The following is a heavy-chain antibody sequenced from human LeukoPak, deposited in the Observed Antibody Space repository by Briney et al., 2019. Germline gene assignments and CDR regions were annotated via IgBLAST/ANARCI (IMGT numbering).Heavy chain of an antibody. CDR2: ISSGSSYI. V-gene: IGHV3-21*01. CDR1: GFTFSSYS. D-gene: IGHD2-15*01. Sequence: GGSLRLSCEASGFTFSSYSMNWVRQAPGKGLEWVSSISSGSSYIYYADSVKGRFTISRGNAKNSLYLQMNSLRVEDTAVYYCAPYCSGGSCYGDYWGQGTLVTVSS. CDR3: APYCSGGSCYGDY. J-gene: IGHJ4*02.